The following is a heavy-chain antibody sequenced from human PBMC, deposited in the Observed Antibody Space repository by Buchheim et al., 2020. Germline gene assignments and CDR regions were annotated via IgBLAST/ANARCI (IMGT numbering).Heavy chain of an antibody. CDR2: CDYSGNT. CDR3: ACGLPDYGSGTYDYYYYGLDV. V-gene: IGHV4-39*01. J-gene: IGHJ6*02. D-gene: IGHD3-10*01. CDR1: GGSIRTSSFY. Sequence: QLQLQESGPGLVKPSETLSLTCTVSGGSIRTSSFYWGWIRQPPGKGLEWLGSCDYSGNTYYNPSLKSRVTVSVDTSKKQISLKLTSVTAADTAVYYCACGLPDYGSGTYDYYYYGLDVWGQGTT.